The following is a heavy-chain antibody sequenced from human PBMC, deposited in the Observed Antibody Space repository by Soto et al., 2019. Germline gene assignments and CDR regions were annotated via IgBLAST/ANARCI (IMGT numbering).Heavy chain of an antibody. CDR1: GFTFSSYS. Sequence: PGGSLRLSCAASGFTFSSYSMNWVRQAPGKGLEWVSYISSSSSTIYYADSVKGRFTISRDNAKNSLYLQMNSLRAEDTAVYYCARDGHIAVAGAVDYWGQGTLVTVSS. CDR3: ARDGHIAVAGAVDY. J-gene: IGHJ4*02. V-gene: IGHV3-48*01. CDR2: ISSSSSTI. D-gene: IGHD6-19*01.